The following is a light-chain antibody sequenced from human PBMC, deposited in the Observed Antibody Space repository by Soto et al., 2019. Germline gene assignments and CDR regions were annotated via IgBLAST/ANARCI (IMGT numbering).Light chain of an antibody. Sequence: DIVMTQSPDSLAVSLGERATINCKSSQSVLYSSNNNNYLAWYQQKQGQPPKLLIYWASTRESGVPDRFSGSGSGTDFTLTISSLQAEDVAVYYCQQYYSSPQTFGQGTKVEIK. CDR3: QQYYSSPQT. CDR1: QSVLYSSNNNNY. J-gene: IGKJ1*01. CDR2: WAS. V-gene: IGKV4-1*01.